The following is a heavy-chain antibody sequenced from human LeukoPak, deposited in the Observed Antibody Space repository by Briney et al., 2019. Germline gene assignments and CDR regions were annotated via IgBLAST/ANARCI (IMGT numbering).Heavy chain of an antibody. CDR2: INPNSGGT. V-gene: IGHV1-2*02. CDR1: GYTFTDYY. CDR3: ARDGGAVALDY. J-gene: IGHJ4*02. Sequence: ASVKVSSKASGYTFTDYYMHWVRQAPGQGLEWMGWINPNSGGTNYTQKFQGRVTMTRDTSISTAFMELSRLRSDDTAVFYCARDGGAVALDYWGQGTLVTVSS. D-gene: IGHD6-19*01.